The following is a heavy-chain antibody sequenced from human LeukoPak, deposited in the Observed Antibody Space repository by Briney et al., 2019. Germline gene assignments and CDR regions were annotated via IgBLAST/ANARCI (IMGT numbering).Heavy chain of an antibody. CDR3: ARWLDPYYFDY. J-gene: IGHJ4*02. D-gene: IGHD3-22*01. CDR1: GGSFSGYY. Sequence: SETLSLTCAVYGGSFSGYYWSWIRQPPGKGLEWIGEINHSGSTNYNPSLKSRVTISVDTSKNQSSLKLSSVTAADTAVYYCARWLDPYYFDYWGQGTLVTVSS. V-gene: IGHV4-34*01. CDR2: INHSGST.